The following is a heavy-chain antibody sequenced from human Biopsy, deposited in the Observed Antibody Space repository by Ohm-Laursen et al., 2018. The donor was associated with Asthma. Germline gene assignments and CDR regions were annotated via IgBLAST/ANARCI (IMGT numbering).Heavy chain of an antibody. J-gene: IGHJ1*01. CDR1: GFTFSSYW. D-gene: IGHD3-3*02. V-gene: IGHV3-7*01. CDR3: ARTFHFWSPYHAEHYQL. Sequence: SLRLSCAASGFTFSSYWMSWVRQAPGKGLEWVANIKKDGSEKYYVDSVKGRFTISRDNAKNSLYLHMNSLRAEDTAVYYCARTFHFWSPYHAEHYQLWGQGTLVTVSS. CDR2: IKKDGSEK.